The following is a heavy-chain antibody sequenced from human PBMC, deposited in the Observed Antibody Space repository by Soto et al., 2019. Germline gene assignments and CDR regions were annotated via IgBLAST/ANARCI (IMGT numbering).Heavy chain of an antibody. V-gene: IGHV3-23*01. CDR2: ISGSGGST. Sequence: EVQLLESGGGLVQPGGSLRLSCAASGFTFSSYAMSWVRQAPGKGLEWVSAISGSGGSTYYADSVKGRFTISRDHSKHTVYLQMNSLRAEDTAVNYRAKRQYRSSWELCYWGQGTLVTVSS. J-gene: IGHJ4*02. CDR1: GFTFSSYA. D-gene: IGHD6-13*01. CDR3: AKRQYRSSWELCY.